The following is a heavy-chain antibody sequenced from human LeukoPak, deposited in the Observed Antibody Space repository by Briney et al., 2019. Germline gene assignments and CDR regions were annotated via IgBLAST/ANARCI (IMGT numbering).Heavy chain of an antibody. CDR1: GYSISSGYY. CDR2: IYHSGST. J-gene: IGHJ3*02. V-gene: IGHV4-38-2*02. CDR3: ARGLYYDSSGYDDAFDI. Sequence: PSDTLSLTCTVSGYSISSGYYWGWIRQPPGKGLEWIGSIYHSGSTYYNPSLKSRGTISVDTSKNQLSLKLSSVTAADTAVYYCARGLYYDSSGYDDAFDIWGQGTMVTVSS. D-gene: IGHD3-22*01.